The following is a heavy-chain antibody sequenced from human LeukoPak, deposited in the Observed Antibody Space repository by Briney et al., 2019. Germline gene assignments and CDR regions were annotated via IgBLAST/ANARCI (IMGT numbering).Heavy chain of an antibody. Sequence: ASVKVFCKASGGTFSSYAISWVRQAPGQGLEWMGGIIPIFGTANYAQKFQGRVTITTDESTSTAYMELSSLRSEDTAVYYCARYCSSTSCRYGMDVWGQGTTVTVSS. CDR3: ARYCSSTSCRYGMDV. D-gene: IGHD2-2*01. V-gene: IGHV1-69*05. CDR2: IIPIFGTA. CDR1: GGTFSSYA. J-gene: IGHJ6*02.